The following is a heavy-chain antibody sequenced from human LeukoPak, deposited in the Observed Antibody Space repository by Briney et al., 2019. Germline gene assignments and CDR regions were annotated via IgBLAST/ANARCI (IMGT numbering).Heavy chain of an antibody. Sequence: ASVKVSCKASGYSFLSIPMSWVRQAPGQGLEWMGWITAYNDNTHYVQKFQGRVTMTTDTLTTTAYMELTSLRPDDTAMYYCASSSRHDYGDGFDIWGQGIMVTVSS. CDR1: GYSFLSIP. D-gene: IGHD4/OR15-4a*01. J-gene: IGHJ3*02. V-gene: IGHV1-18*01. CDR3: ASSSRHDYGDGFDI. CDR2: ITAYNDNT.